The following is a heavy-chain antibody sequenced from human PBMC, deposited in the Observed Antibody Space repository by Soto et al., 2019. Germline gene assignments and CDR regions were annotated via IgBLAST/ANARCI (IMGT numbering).Heavy chain of an antibody. D-gene: IGHD3-10*01. CDR1: GYNLIMLG. J-gene: IGHJ4*02. Sequence: QVHLGQSGVEIQKPGASVKVSCQASGYNLIMLGISWLLQAPGQGLEWVGWISPYNGYTDFAQKFRGGVALTADASTNIIYMEDRSLRPDDTATYYCGREGFGARGDKFYDYWGQGTLVTVSS. V-gene: IGHV1-18*01. CDR2: ISPYNGYT. CDR3: GREGFGARGDKFYDY.